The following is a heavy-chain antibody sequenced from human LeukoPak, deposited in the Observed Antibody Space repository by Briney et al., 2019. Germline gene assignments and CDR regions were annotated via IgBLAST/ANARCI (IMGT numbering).Heavy chain of an antibody. CDR3: ATTVTTRYYFDY. J-gene: IGHJ4*02. CDR2: MYYSGST. D-gene: IGHD4-17*01. CDR1: VGSISTSRHF. Sequence: SETLSLTCTVSVGSISTSRHFWGWIRQPPGKGLEWIGSMYYSGSTYYNPSLKSRVTIYVDTYKSRFSLKLSSVTAADTAVYYCATTVTTRYYFDYWGQGALVTVSS. V-gene: IGHV4-39*01.